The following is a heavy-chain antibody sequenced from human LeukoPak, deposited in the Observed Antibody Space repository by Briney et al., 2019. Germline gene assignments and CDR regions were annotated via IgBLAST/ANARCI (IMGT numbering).Heavy chain of an antibody. V-gene: IGHV3-21*01. J-gene: IGHJ1*01. CDR2: ISGSSSYI. D-gene: IGHD2-15*01. Sequence: KPGGSLRLSCAASGFTFSSYSMNWVRQAPGKGLEWVSSISGSSSYIYYADSVKGRFTISRDNAKNSLYLQMNSLRAEDTAVYYCARDSSWDCSGGSYYYFQHWGQGTLVTVSS. CDR1: GFTFSSYS. CDR3: ARDSSWDCSGGSYYYFQH.